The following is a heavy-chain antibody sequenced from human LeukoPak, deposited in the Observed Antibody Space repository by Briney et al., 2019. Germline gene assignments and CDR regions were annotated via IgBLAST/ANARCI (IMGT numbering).Heavy chain of an antibody. V-gene: IGHV3-48*03. CDR3: ATGDNWKGGAFDI. CDR2: ISSSGSTI. D-gene: IGHD1-20*01. Sequence: PGGSLRLSCAASGFTCSSYEMNWVRQAPGKGLEWVSYISSSGSTIYYADSVKGRFTISRDNAKNSLYLQMNSLRAEDTAVYYCATGDNWKGGAFDIWGQGTMVTVSS. CDR1: GFTCSSYE. J-gene: IGHJ3*02.